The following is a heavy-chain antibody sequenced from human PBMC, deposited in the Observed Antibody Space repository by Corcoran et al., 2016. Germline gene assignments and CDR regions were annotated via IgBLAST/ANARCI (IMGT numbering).Heavy chain of an antibody. J-gene: IGHJ6*02. D-gene: IGHD2-2*03. Sequence: EVQLVESGGGLVQPGGSLRLSCAASGFTFSSYSMNWVRQAPGKGLEWVSYISSSSSTIYYADSVKGRLTVSRDNAKNSLYLQMNSRRAEDTAVYDCARDIGYCSSTSCYSYYYYYGMDVCGQVTTVTVSS. CDR2: ISSSSSTI. CDR1: GFTFSSYS. V-gene: IGHV3-48*04. CDR3: ARDIGYCSSTSCYSYYYYYGMDV.